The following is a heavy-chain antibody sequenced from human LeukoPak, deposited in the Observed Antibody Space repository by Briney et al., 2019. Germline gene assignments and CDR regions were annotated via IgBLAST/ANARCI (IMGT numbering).Heavy chain of an antibody. J-gene: IGHJ5*02. Sequence: GGSLRLSCAASGFTFSNYWMHWVRQAPGKGLVWVSRINTDGSSTDYADSVKGRFTISRGNAKNTLYLQMDSLRAEDTAVYYCARDLDGYRSGNGAWGQGTLVTVSS. CDR1: GFTFSNYW. V-gene: IGHV3-74*01. CDR3: ARDLDGYRSGNGA. CDR2: INTDGSST. D-gene: IGHD5-12*01.